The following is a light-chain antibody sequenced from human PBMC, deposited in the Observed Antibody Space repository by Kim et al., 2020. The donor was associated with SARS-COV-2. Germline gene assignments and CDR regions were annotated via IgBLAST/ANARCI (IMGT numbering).Light chain of an antibody. CDR1: NIGSKS. Sequence: SYELTQPPSVSVAPGKTARITCGGNNIGSKSVHXYQQKPGQAPVLVIYYDSDRPSGIPERFSGSNSGNTATLTISRVEAGDEADYYCQAWDSSSDYWVFG. CDR3: QAWDSSSDYWV. J-gene: IGLJ3*02. V-gene: IGLV3-21*04. CDR2: YDS.